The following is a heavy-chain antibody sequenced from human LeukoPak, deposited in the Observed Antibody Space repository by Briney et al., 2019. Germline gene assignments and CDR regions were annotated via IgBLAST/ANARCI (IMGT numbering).Heavy chain of an antibody. CDR1: GYTFTAYY. J-gene: IGHJ5*02. CDR3: ARDRGSSSSNWFDP. D-gene: IGHD6-6*01. CDR2: INPNSGGT. V-gene: IGHV1-2*02. Sequence: ASVKVSCKASGYTFTAYYMHWVRQAPGQGLEWMGWINPNSGGTNYAQKFQGRVTITRDTSISTAYMELSSLRSDDTAVYYCARDRGSSSSNWFDPWGQGTLVTVSS.